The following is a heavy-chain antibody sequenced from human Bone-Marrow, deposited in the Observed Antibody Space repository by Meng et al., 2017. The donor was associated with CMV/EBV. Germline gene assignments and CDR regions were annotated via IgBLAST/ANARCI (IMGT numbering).Heavy chain of an antibody. D-gene: IGHD3-3*01. J-gene: IGHJ4*02. CDR1: GFTFSSYA. CDR3: AKFRLDFTIFGVVTAAGFDY. CDR2: ISGSGGST. V-gene: IGHV3-23*01. Sequence: GESLKISCAASGFTFSSYAMSWVRQAPGKGLEWVSAISGSGGSTYYADSVKGRFTISRDNSKNTLYLQMNSLRAEDTAVYYCAKFRLDFTIFGVVTAAGFDYWGQGTLVTVSS.